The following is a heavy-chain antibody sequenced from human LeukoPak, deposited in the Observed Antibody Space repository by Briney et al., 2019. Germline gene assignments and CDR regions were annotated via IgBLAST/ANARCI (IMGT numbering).Heavy chain of an antibody. CDR1: GYTFTGYY. V-gene: IGHV1-69*13. J-gene: IGHJ4*02. CDR2: IIPIFGKA. D-gene: IGHD2-15*01. CDR3: ARAGEYCSGGSCYSGVYFDY. Sequence: SVKVSCKASGYTFTGYYMHWVRQAPGQGLEWMGGIIPIFGKADYAQKFQDRVTITADESTSTAYMELSSLRSEDTALYYCARAGEYCSGGSCYSGVYFDYWGQGTLVTVSS.